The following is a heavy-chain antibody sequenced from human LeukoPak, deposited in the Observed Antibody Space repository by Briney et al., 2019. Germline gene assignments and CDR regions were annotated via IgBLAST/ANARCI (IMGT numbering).Heavy chain of an antibody. J-gene: IGHJ4*02. CDR1: GFTFSSYG. D-gene: IGHD6-13*01. Sequence: ARSLRLSCAASGFTFSSYGMHWVRQAPGKGLDWVAVISYDGSNKYYADSVKGRFTISRDNSKNTLYLQMNGLRAEDTAVYYCAKDLRRRGAAAGNFDYWGQGTLVTVSS. V-gene: IGHV3-30*18. CDR3: AKDLRRRGAAAGNFDY. CDR2: ISYDGSNK.